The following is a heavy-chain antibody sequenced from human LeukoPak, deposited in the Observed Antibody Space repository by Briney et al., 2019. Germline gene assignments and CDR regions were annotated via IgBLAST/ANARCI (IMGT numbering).Heavy chain of an antibody. CDR2: IYYSEST. CDR3: ARVVLGVQLWLPTFDY. Sequence: SETLSLTCTVSGGSISSSSYYWGRIRQPPGKGLEWIGSIYYSESTYYNPSLKSRVTISVDTSKNQFSLKLSSVTAADTAVYYCARVVLGVQLWLPTFDYWGQGTLVTVSS. D-gene: IGHD5-18*01. J-gene: IGHJ4*02. V-gene: IGHV4-39*07. CDR1: GGSISSSSYY.